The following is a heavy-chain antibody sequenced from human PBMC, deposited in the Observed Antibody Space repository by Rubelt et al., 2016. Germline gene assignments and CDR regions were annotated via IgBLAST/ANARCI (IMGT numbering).Heavy chain of an antibody. CDR1: GGSLSGYF. J-gene: IGHJ4*02. CDR2: IPHNGRT. CDR3: ARHRADDPIAVFDY. Sequence: KPSETLSLTCGVYGGSLSGYFWNWIRQSPGTGLEWVGEIPHNGRTYNPSLKSRVTLSIDTSKDQSSLKLTPVTTAETAVYFCARHRADDPIAVFDYWGRGTLVTVSS. D-gene: IGHD2-21*01. V-gene: IGHV4-34*01.